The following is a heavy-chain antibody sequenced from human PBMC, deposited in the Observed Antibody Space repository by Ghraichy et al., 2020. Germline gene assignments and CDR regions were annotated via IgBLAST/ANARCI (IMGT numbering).Heavy chain of an antibody. Sequence: SETLSLTCAVSGDSVSSNVWWGWVRQPPGKGPEWIGEIHGGGSTNYNPSLKSRVTISIDKWKNQISLNLRSVTAADTAVYYCATNSNYRQDSWGQGALVTGSS. J-gene: IGHJ5*01. CDR2: IHGGGST. CDR1: GDSVSSNVW. D-gene: IGHD4-11*01. CDR3: ATNSNYRQDS. V-gene: IGHV4-4*02.